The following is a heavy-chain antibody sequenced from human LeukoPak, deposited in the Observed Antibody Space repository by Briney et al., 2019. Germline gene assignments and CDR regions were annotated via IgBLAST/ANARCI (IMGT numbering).Heavy chain of an antibody. CDR1: GGSISSSSYY. Sequence: SETLSLTCTVSGGSISSSSYYWGWIRQPPGKGLEWIGYIYYSGSTYYNPSLKSRVTISVDTSKNQFSLKLSSVTAADTAVYYCARGKDSGSSDCFDYWGQGTLVTVSS. D-gene: IGHD1-26*01. J-gene: IGHJ4*02. CDR3: ARGKDSGSSDCFDY. CDR2: IYYSGST. V-gene: IGHV4-31*03.